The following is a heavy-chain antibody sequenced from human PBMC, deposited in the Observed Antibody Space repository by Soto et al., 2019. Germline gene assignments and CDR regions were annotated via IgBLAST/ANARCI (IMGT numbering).Heavy chain of an antibody. D-gene: IGHD4-17*01. J-gene: IGHJ5*02. CDR1: GGSVSIGDYL. CDR3: ARARGGDSGDYASLFDR. CDR2: IHDSGNT. Sequence: PSEILSLTCTVFGGSVSIGDYLWSWIRQRPGKGLEWIGYIHDSGNTYYNPSLKSRVTISLDTSKNQFSLKVTSMTAADTAVYFCARARGGDSGDYASLFDRWGQGNLVTVS. V-gene: IGHV4-30-4*01.